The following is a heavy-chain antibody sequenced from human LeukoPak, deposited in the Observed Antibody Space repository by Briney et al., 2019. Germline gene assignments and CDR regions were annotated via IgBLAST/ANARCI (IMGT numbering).Heavy chain of an antibody. CDR1: GFTFSNAW. J-gene: IGHJ4*02. V-gene: IGHV3-15*01. Sequence: GGSLRLSCAASGFTFSNAWMSWVRQAPGKGLEWVSRIKSKTDGGTTDYAAPVKGRFTISRDDSKNTLYLQMNSLKTEDTAVYYCTTDFDGDYFDYWGQGTLVTVSS. D-gene: IGHD3-9*01. CDR3: TTDFDGDYFDY. CDR2: IKSKTDGGTT.